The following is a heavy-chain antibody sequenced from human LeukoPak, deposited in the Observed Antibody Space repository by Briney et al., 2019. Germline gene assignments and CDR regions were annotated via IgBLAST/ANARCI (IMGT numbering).Heavy chain of an antibody. Sequence: PGGSLRLSCAASGFTFSSYSMNWVRQAPGKGLEWVSYISSSSSTIYYADSVKGRFTISRDNAKNSLYLQMNSLRAEDTAVYYCARDSGVVAAITSYFDYWGQGTLVTVSS. CDR1: GFTFSSYS. D-gene: IGHD2-15*01. J-gene: IGHJ4*02. CDR2: ISSSSSTI. CDR3: ARDSGVVAAITSYFDY. V-gene: IGHV3-48*04.